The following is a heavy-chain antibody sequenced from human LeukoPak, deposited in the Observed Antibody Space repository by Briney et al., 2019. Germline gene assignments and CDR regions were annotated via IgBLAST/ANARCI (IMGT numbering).Heavy chain of an antibody. Sequence: GGSLRLSCTVSGFTVSSNSMSWVRQAPGKGLEWVSYISSFSGTIYYADSVKGRFTISRDNAKNSLYLQMNSLRAEDTAVYYCARDQGGEQSYWGQGTLVTVSS. V-gene: IGHV3-48*01. J-gene: IGHJ4*02. D-gene: IGHD3-16*01. CDR3: ARDQGGEQSY. CDR2: ISSFSGTI. CDR1: GFTVSSNS.